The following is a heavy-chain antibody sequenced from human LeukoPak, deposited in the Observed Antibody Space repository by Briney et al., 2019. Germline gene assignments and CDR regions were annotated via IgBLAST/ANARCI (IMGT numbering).Heavy chain of an antibody. J-gene: IGHJ6*02. CDR2: INSNGGST. V-gene: IGHV3-64D*06. D-gene: IGHD3/OR15-3a*01. CDR1: GFAFSNYA. Sequence: GGSLRLSCSASGFAFSNYATHWVRQAPGKGLEYVADINSNGGSTYYADSVKGRFTMSGDNSKNTLYLQMSSLRAEDTAVYYCVKGTGTKYYYYGMDVWGQGTTVTVSS. CDR3: VKGTGTKYYYYGMDV.